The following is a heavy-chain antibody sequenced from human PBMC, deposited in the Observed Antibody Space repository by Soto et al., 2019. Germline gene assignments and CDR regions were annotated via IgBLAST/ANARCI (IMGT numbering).Heavy chain of an antibody. J-gene: IGHJ4*02. D-gene: IGHD2-21*02. CDR3: ARGGHVVVVTAALDY. V-gene: IGHV1-46*01. CDR1: GDTFTDYY. CDR2: VNPSGGHT. Sequence: VSVTVSCQASGDTFTDYYIHWVRQAPGQGLEWMGTVNPSGGHTTYAQHFLGRVTMTRGTSTSTLYMELTSLTSDDTAIYYCARGGHVVVVTAALDYWGQGTLVTVSS.